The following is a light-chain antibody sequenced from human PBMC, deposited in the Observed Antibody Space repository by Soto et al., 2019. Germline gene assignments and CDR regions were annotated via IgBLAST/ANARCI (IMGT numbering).Light chain of an antibody. Sequence: EVVMTQSPATLSVSPWERATLSCRASESVSRNLAWYQQKPGQAPRLLLYDASTRATGIPDRFSGGGSGTEFTLTISSLQSEDFVVYYCQQYNSWPPITFGQGTRLEI. V-gene: IGKV3-15*01. CDR3: QQYNSWPPIT. CDR2: DAS. CDR1: ESVSRN. J-gene: IGKJ5*01.